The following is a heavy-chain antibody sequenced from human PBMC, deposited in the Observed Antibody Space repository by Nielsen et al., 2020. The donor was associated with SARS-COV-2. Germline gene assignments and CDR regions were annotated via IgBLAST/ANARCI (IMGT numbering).Heavy chain of an antibody. Sequence: SETLSLTCTVSGGSISSSSHYWGWLRQPPGRGLAWIASLYYSGYTYYNPSLKNRVTVSVDTSKNQFSLTLNSVTAADTAVYYCARHKWCYFFDSWGQGTLVTASS. J-gene: IGHJ4*02. CDR2: LYYSGYT. CDR1: GGSISSSSHY. CDR3: ARHKWCYFFDS. D-gene: IGHD4/OR15-4a*01. V-gene: IGHV4-39*01.